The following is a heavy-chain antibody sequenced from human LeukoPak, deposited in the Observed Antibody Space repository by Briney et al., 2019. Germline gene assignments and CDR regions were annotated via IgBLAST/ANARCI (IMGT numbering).Heavy chain of an antibody. CDR3: ARGQVSYYYDSSGYYSTPLDY. D-gene: IGHD3-22*01. V-gene: IGHV3-21*01. J-gene: IGHJ4*02. Sequence: PGGSLRLSCAASGFTFSSYSMNWVRQAPGKGLEWVSSISSSSSYIYYADSMKGRFTISRDNAKNSLYLQMNSLRAEDTAVYYCARGQVSYYYDSSGYYSTPLDYWGQGTLVTVSS. CDR1: GFTFSSYS. CDR2: ISSSSSYI.